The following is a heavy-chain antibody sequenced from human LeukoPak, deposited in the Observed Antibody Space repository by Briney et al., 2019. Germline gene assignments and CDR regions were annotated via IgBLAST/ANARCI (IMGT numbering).Heavy chain of an antibody. D-gene: IGHD3-10*01. V-gene: IGHV1-18*01. CDR2: ISGYNGNT. Sequence: ASVKVPCKASGYTFTTYGISWVRQAPGQGLEWMGWISGYNGNTNYAQKFQGRVTMTTDTSTTTAYMELRSLRSDDTAVYYCARLLLGSESRGFEYWGQGTLVTVSS. J-gene: IGHJ4*02. CDR1: GYTFTTYG. CDR3: ARLLLGSESRGFEY.